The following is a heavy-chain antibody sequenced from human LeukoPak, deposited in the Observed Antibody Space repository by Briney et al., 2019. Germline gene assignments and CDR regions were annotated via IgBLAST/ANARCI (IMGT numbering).Heavy chain of an antibody. J-gene: IGHJ5*02. D-gene: IGHD6-13*01. CDR1: GFTFSNYA. V-gene: IGHV3-23*01. CDR3: ARDSGYSSSWWRYNWFDP. CDR2: IGGSGVDT. Sequence: PGGSLRLSCAASGFTFSNYAMNWVRQAPGKGLEWVSAIGGSGVDTFYADSVKGRFTISRDNSKNTLYLQTNSLRAEDTAVYYCARDSGYSSSWWRYNWFDPWGQGTLVTVSS.